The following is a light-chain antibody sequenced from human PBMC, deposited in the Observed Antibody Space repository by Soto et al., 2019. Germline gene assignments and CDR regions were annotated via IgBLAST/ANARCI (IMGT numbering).Light chain of an antibody. CDR1: QGIGDT. Sequence: VVRQSPATPSVSPGEGATLSCRASQGIGDTLAWYQHKPGQTPRLLIYDTSTRATGVPTRFSGSGSGTDFTFTISSLQPEDNATYYCQQYENRPYTFGPGTKVDIK. V-gene: IGKV3-15*01. CDR2: DTS. J-gene: IGKJ3*01. CDR3: QQYENRPYT.